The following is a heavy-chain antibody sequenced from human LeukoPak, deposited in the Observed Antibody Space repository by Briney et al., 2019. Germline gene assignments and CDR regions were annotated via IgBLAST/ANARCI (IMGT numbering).Heavy chain of an antibody. CDR2: IYHSGST. CDR1: GGSISSGGYS. CDR3: ARTGTYSKSWYYFDY. Sequence: PSQTLSLTCAVSGGSISSGGYSWSWIRQPPGKGLEWIGYIYHSGSTYYNPSLKSRVTISVDRSKNQFSLKLSSVTAADTAVYYCARTGTYSKSWYYFDYWGQGTLVTVSS. V-gene: IGHV4-30-2*01. J-gene: IGHJ4*02. D-gene: IGHD6-13*01.